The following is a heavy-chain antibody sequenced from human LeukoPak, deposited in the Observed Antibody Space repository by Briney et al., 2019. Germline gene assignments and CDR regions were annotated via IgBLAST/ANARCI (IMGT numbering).Heavy chain of an antibody. CDR2: ISSNGATT. D-gene: IGHD6-19*01. CDR1: GFTFNRFY. CDR3: AKQGATAVAAGGDFDY. Sequence: PGGSLRLSCSASGFTFNRFYLHWVRQAPGKGLEFVSHISSNGATTYYADSVKGRFTISRDNSKNTLYLQMNSLRAEDTAVYYCAKQGATAVAAGGDFDYWGQGTLVTVSS. J-gene: IGHJ4*02. V-gene: IGHV3-64*04.